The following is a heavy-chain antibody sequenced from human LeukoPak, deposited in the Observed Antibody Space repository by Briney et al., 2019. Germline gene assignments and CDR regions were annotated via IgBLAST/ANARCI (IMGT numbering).Heavy chain of an antibody. CDR1: GSTFSSYS. J-gene: IGHJ4*02. CDR2: ISSSSSYI. CDR3: ARVSAMVFFDY. V-gene: IGHV3-21*01. D-gene: IGHD5-18*01. Sequence: GSLRLSCAASGSTFSSYSMNWVRQAPGKGLEWVSSISSSSSYIYYADSVKGRFTISRDNAKNSLYLQMNSLRAEDTAVYYCARVSAMVFFDYWGQGTLVTVSS.